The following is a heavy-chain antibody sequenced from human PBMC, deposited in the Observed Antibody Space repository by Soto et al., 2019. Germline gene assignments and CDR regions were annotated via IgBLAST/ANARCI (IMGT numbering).Heavy chain of an antibody. CDR3: AREEYCSGGSCYPFDY. Sequence: PSETLSLTCSVSGDSISSSDSYWSLIRQAPGKGLEWIGYINSSGRTYYKPSLKSRVSISIDTSTNQFSLRLTSVTVADTAVYYCAREEYCSGGSCYPFDYWGQGTLVTVSS. D-gene: IGHD2-15*01. J-gene: IGHJ4*02. CDR2: INSSGRT. V-gene: IGHV4-30-4*01. CDR1: GDSISSSDSY.